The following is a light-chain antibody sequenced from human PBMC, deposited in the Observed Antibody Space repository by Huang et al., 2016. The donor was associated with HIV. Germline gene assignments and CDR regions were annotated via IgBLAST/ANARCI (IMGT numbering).Light chain of an antibody. CDR2: AAS. CDR1: QDINNF. CDR3: QQYYSYRT. Sequence: AIRMTQSPSSLSASTGDRVNITCRASQDINNFLAWYQQKPGKAPNLLIYAASILETGVPSRFSGSGSGTEFNLSISCLQSEDLATYYCQQYYSYRTFGQGTQVEIK. V-gene: IGKV1-8*01. J-gene: IGKJ1*01.